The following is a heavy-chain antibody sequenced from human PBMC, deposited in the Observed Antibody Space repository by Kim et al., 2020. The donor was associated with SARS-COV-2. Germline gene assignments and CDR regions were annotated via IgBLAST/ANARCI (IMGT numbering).Heavy chain of an antibody. J-gene: IGHJ4*02. CDR2: IIPIFGTA. D-gene: IGHD6-13*01. CDR1: GGTFSSYA. CDR3: ARDLLSSSWYRGFDY. V-gene: IGHV1-69*13. Sequence: SVKVSCKASGGTFSSYAISWVRQAPGQGLEWMGGIIPIFGTANYAQKFQGRVTITADESTSTAYMELSSLRSEDTAVYYCARDLLSSSWYRGFDYWGQGTLVTVSS.